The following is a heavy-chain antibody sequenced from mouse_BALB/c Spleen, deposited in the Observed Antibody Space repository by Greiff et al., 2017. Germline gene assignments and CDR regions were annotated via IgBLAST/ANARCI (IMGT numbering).Heavy chain of an antibody. CDR2: ISYSGST. CDR3: ARSGDGYYLPWFAY. Sequence: EVQLQQSGPGLVKPSQSLSLTCTVTGYSITSDYAWNWIRQFPGNKLEWMGYISYSGSTSYNPSLKSRISITRDTSKNQFFLQLNSVTTEDTATYYGARSGDGYYLPWFAYWGQGTLVTVSA. V-gene: IGHV3-2*02. CDR1: GYSITSDYA. D-gene: IGHD2-3*01. J-gene: IGHJ3*01.